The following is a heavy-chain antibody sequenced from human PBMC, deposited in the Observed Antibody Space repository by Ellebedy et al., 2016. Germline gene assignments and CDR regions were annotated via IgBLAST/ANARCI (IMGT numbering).Heavy chain of an antibody. CDR1: GFTLTTYA. CDR3: ARDLGRRTMLYFDY. Sequence: ASVKVSCKASGFTLTTYAMHWVRQAPGQRLEWMGWINAGNGNTKFSEKFQGRVTITRDTSASTAYMELSSLRSEDTAVYYCARDLGRRTMLYFDYWGQGTLVTVSS. CDR2: INAGNGNT. D-gene: IGHD3-10*02. V-gene: IGHV1-3*01. J-gene: IGHJ4*02.